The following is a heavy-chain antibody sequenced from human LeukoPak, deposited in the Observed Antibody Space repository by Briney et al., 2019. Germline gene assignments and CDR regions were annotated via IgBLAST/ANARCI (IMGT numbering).Heavy chain of an antibody. Sequence: GGSLRLSCAASGFSFRTSAMSWVRQAPGKGLQWVSSLNGGDYLTYYADSVKGRFTISRDSSKNILYLQRNSLGSDDTAIYYCAKVDSSGWYYFDYWGQGTLVTVSS. CDR1: GFSFRTSA. V-gene: IGHV3-23*01. CDR3: AKVDSSGWYYFDY. CDR2: LNGGDYLT. D-gene: IGHD6-19*01. J-gene: IGHJ4*02.